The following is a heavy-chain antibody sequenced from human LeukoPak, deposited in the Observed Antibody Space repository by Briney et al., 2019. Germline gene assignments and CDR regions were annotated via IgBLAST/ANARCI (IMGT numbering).Heavy chain of an antibody. CDR2: ISAYNGNT. CDR1: GYIFTSYG. CDR3: PRDRVMTGTNWFDP. D-gene: IGHD1-7*01. J-gene: IGHJ5*02. V-gene: IGHV1-18*01. Sequence: ASVKSSCKASGYIFTSYGITWVRKAPGQGLEWLGWISAYNGNTNYAQKLQGRVTMPTETSTSTAYMDLRSLRSDDPPVYYCPRDRVMTGTNWFDPWGQGALVAVSS.